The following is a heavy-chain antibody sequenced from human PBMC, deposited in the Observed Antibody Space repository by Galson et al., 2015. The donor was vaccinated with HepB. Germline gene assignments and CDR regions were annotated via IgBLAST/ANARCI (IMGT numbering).Heavy chain of an antibody. CDR2: IIPIFGTA. D-gene: IGHD3-10*01. J-gene: IGHJ5*02. V-gene: IGHV1-69*13. CDR3: ARVLTMVQGVINLNWFDP. CDR1: GGTFSSYA. Sequence: SVKVSCKASGGTFSSYAISWVRQAPGQGLEWMGGIIPIFGTANYAQKFQGRVTITADESTSTAYMELSSLRSEDTAAYYCARVLTMVQGVINLNWFDPWGQGTLVTVSS.